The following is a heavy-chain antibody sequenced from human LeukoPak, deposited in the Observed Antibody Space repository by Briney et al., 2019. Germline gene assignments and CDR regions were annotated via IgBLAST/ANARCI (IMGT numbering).Heavy chain of an antibody. CDR2: ISYDGSNK. CDR1: GFTFSSYG. Sequence: PGGSLRLSCAAFGFTFSSYGMHWVRQAPGKGLEWVAVISYDGSNKYYADSVKGRFTISRDNSKNTLYLQMNSLRAEDTAVYYCAKDRGYCSGGSCYLGYYYGMDVWGKGTTVTVSS. J-gene: IGHJ6*04. CDR3: AKDRGYCSGGSCYLGYYYGMDV. D-gene: IGHD2-15*01. V-gene: IGHV3-30*18.